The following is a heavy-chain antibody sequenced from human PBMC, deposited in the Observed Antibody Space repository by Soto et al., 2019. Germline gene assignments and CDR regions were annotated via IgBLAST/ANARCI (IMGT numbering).Heavy chain of an antibody. CDR1: GHIFTAYS. J-gene: IGHJ4*02. D-gene: IGHD2-21*01. Sequence: ASVKVSCKASGHIFTAYSMHWVRQAPGQGLEWVGWFNPNSGDTIYAQKFQGRVTLTRDTSISTAYMELYSLRSDDTAVYYCAREASSVISLDYWGQGTLVTVSS. V-gene: IGHV1-2*02. CDR2: FNPNSGDT. CDR3: AREASSVISLDY.